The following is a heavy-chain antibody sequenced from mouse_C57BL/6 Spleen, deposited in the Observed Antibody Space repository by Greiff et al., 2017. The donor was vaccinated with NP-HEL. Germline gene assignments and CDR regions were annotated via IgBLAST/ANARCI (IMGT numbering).Heavy chain of an antibody. V-gene: IGHV14-2*01. CDR2: IDPEDGET. J-gene: IGHJ2*01. CDR1: GFNIKDYY. Sequence: VQLQQSGAELVKPGASVKLSCTASGFNIKDYYMHWVKQRTEQGLEWIGRIDPEDGETKYAPKFQGKATIPADTSSNTAYLQLSSLTSEDTAVYYCASSLITTVVAPYYFDYWGQGTTLTVSS. D-gene: IGHD1-1*01. CDR3: ASSLITTVVAPYYFDY.